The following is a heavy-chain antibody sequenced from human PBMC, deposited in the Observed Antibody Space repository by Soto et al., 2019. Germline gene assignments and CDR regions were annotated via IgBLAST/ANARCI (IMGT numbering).Heavy chain of an antibody. V-gene: IGHV1-46*01. D-gene: IGHD1-26*01. CDR1: GYTFSSNF. CDR2: INPSDGST. J-gene: IGHJ2*01. CDR3: ARVNSGAFWYFDL. Sequence: QVQLVQSGAEVKKPAASMKISCTASGYTFSSNFIHWVRQAPGHSPEWMGLINPSDGSTTYAHSVQGRVTLTRDTSTRTVYMELTSLRFEDAAVYYCARVNSGAFWYFDLWGRGTLVTVSS.